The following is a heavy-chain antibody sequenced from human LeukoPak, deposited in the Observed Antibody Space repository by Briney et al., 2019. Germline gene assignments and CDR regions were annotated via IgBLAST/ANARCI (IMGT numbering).Heavy chain of an antibody. D-gene: IGHD3-22*01. V-gene: IGHV4-59*08. Sequence: SETLSLTCTVSGGSISSYYWSWIRQPPGKGLEWIGYIYYSGSTNYNPSLKSRVTISVDTSKNQFSLKLSSVTAADTAVYYCARHMGYDSNGYYYSEAFDIWGQGTMVTVSS. CDR3: ARHMGYDSNGYYYSEAFDI. CDR1: GGSISSYY. CDR2: IYYSGST. J-gene: IGHJ3*02.